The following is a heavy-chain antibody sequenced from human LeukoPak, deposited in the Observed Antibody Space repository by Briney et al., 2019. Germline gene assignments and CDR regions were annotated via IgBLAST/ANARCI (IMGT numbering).Heavy chain of an antibody. V-gene: IGHV4-39*01. D-gene: IGHD3-3*01. CDR2: IYYSGNT. CDR3: ARGPLPKTIFAVVLKSGFLDY. CDR1: GVSISSSNSY. J-gene: IGHJ4*02. Sequence: SETLSLTCTVPGVSISSSNSYWGWIRQPPGKGLEWIGSIYYSGNTYYNASLKSQVSISIDTSKNQFSLRLTSVTAADTAVYYCARGPLPKTIFAVVLKSGFLDYWGQGSLVTVSS.